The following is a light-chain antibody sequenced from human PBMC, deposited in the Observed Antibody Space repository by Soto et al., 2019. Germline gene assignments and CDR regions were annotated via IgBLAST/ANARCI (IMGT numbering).Light chain of an antibody. V-gene: IGKV1-39*01. CDR1: QRIGNY. CDR2: GVS. J-gene: IGKJ1*01. Sequence: DIQMTQSPSSLSASVGDRVTITCRASQRIGNYLNWYQQKPGKAPKLLMYGVSSLQSGVPSRFSSSGSGTDFTLTITSLQPEDFATYNCLQSYSSAWTFGKGTKVEIK. CDR3: LQSYSSAWT.